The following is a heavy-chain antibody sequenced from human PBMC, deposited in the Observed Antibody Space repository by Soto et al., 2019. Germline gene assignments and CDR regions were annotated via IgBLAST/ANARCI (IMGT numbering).Heavy chain of an antibody. V-gene: IGHV1-8*01. CDR3: ARGRFLEWFPTRPDAFDI. Sequence: QGQLVQSGAEVKKPGASVKVSCKASGYTFTSYDISWVRQATGQGLERMGWMNPNSGNTGYAQKFQGRVTMTRNTSISTAYMELSSLRSEDTAVYYCARGRFLEWFPTRPDAFDIWGQGTMVTVSS. J-gene: IGHJ3*02. D-gene: IGHD3-3*01. CDR2: MNPNSGNT. CDR1: GYTFTSYD.